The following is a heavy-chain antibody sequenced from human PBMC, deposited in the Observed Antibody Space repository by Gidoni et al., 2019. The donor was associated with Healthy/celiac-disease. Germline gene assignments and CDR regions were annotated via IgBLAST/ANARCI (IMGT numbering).Heavy chain of an antibody. V-gene: IGHV1-69*01. CDR2: IIPIFGTA. CDR3: ARDGARYCSSTSCYKPRKDYYYGMDV. J-gene: IGHJ6*02. Sequence: LEWMGGIIPIFGTANYAQKFQGRVTITADESTSTAYMELSSLRSEDTAVYYCARDGARYCSSTSCYKPRKDYYYGMDVWGQGTTVTVSS. D-gene: IGHD2-2*02.